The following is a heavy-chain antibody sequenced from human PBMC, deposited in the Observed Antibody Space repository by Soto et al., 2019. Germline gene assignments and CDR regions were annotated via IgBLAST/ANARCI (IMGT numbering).Heavy chain of an antibody. CDR2: IYYSGST. CDR3: ARVHDYYDSSGYSHYFDY. D-gene: IGHD3-22*01. CDR1: GGSVSSGSYY. V-gene: IGHV4-61*01. J-gene: IGHJ4*02. Sequence: SETLSLTCTVSGGSVSSGSYYWSWIRQPPGKGLEWIGYIYYSGSTNYNPSLKSRVTISVDTSKNQFSLKLSSVTAADTAVYYCARVHDYYDSSGYSHYFDYWGQGTLVTVSS.